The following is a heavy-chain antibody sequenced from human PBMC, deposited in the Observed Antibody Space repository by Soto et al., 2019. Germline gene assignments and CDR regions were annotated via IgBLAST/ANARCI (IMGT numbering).Heavy chain of an antibody. D-gene: IGHD3-16*01. V-gene: IGHV2-5*01. CDR2: IYWHDDK. CDR1: GFSLSTTGVG. CDR3: AHRGGATVGLYYFDY. J-gene: IGHJ4*02. Sequence: SGPTLVNPTQTLTLTCTFSGFSLSTTGVGVSWIRHPPGKALEWLALIYWHDDKRYSPYLKSRLTITKDTSKNQVVLTMTNMDPVDTATYYCAHRGGATVGLYYFDYWGQGALVTVSS.